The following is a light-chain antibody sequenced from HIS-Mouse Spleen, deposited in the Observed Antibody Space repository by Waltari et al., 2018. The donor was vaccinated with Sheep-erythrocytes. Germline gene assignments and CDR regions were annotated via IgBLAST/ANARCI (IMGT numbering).Light chain of an antibody. CDR1: SSDDGGYNY. CDR3: CSYAGSYNHV. J-gene: IGLJ1*01. CDR2: DVS. Sequence: SPRQSVTISCTGTSSDDGGYNYVSWYQQHPGNAPKLLIYDVSKRPSGVPDRFSGSKSGNTASLTISGLQAEDEADYYCCSYAGSYNHVFATGTKVTVL. V-gene: IGLV2-11*01.